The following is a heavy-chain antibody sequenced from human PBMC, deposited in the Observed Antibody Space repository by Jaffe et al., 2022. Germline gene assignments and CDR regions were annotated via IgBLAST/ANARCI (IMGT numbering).Heavy chain of an antibody. D-gene: IGHD7-27*01. CDR3: ARTRWRPLRRVTYAGDSDAFDI. J-gene: IGHJ3*02. V-gene: IGHV1-46*01. CDR2: INPRGGGT. CDR1: GYTFSNYH. Sequence: QVQLVQSGAEVKKPGASVKLSCKASGYTFSNYHIHWVRQAPGQGLEWMGVINPRGGGTIYAQNFQGRVTMTRDTSTSTVYMDLSSLRSEDAAVYYCARTRWRPLRRVTYAGDSDAFDIWGQGTMVTVSS.